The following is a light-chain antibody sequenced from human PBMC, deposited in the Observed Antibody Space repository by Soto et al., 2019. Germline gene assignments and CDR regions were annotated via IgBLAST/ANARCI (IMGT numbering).Light chain of an antibody. CDR3: QQRSNFPWT. J-gene: IGKJ1*01. CDR1: QRISGY. Sequence: DTALTQSPATLSLSPGLRATLSCGASQRISGYLAWYQQKPGQAPRLLIYDASNRATGIPVRFSGSGSGTDYTLTVSSLEPEDFAVYYCQQRSNFPWTFGQGTKVDI. CDR2: DAS. V-gene: IGKV3-11*01.